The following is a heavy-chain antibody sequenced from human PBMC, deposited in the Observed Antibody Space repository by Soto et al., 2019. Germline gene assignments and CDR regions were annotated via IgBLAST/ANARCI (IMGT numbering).Heavy chain of an antibody. J-gene: IGHJ4*02. V-gene: IGHV1-8*01. CDR3: ASYGWGSYAGPLDY. D-gene: IGHD3-10*01. CDR1: GYTFTSYD. CDR2: MNPNSGNT. Sequence: ASVKVSCKASGYTFTSYDINWVRQATGQGLEWMGWMNPNSGNTGYAQKFQGRVTMTRNTSISTAYMELSSLRSEDTAVYYCASYGWGSYAGPLDYWGQGTLVTVSS.